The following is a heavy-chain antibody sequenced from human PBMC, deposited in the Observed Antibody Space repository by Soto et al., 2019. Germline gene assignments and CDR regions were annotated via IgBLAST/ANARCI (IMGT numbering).Heavy chain of an antibody. CDR1: GFTVRSYA. CDR2: ISYEGSNQ. Sequence: PGGSLRLSYAASGFTVRSYAMHWVRQAPGKGLEWVAVISYEGSNQYYADSVKGRFTLTRDNSKKTLDLQMNSLRPDDTAVYYCGKSPSYYGIDVWGQGTTVTVSS. CDR3: GKSPSYYGIDV. J-gene: IGHJ6*02. V-gene: IGHV3-30*04.